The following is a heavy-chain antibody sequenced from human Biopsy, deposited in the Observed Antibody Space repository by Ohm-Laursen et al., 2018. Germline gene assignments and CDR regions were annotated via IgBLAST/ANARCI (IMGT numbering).Heavy chain of an antibody. CDR2: IYPNNGAT. J-gene: IGHJ4*02. D-gene: IGHD3/OR15-3a*01. Sequence: GASVKVSCKAPADSFVGYDNHWVRQAPGQGLEWMGSIYPNNGATKNAQKFQGRVNMTRDTSINTAFMELKSLRSDDTAVYYCARDLVDWTVPSWGQGTLVIVSS. CDR1: ADSFVGYD. CDR3: ARDLVDWTVPS. V-gene: IGHV1-2*02.